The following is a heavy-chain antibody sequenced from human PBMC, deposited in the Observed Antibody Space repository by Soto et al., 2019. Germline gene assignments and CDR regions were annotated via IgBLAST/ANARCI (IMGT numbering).Heavy chain of an antibody. D-gene: IGHD5-12*01. CDR2: ISFDGSKK. J-gene: IGHJ4*02. V-gene: IGHV3-30*03. CDR3: VRDHDEDFGYDLDYFEY. Sequence: GGSLRLSCAASGFTFSSDAMHWVRQAPGKGLEWVAAISFDGSKKEYAESVKGRFTISRDNSKNSLYLELDSLRAEDTAFYYCVRDHDEDFGYDLDYFEYWGKGNLVTVSS. CDR1: GFTFSSDA.